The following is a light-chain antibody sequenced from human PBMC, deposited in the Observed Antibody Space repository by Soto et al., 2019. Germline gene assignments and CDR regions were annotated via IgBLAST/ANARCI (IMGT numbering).Light chain of an antibody. V-gene: IGKV3-20*01. J-gene: IGKJ1*01. CDR2: GAS. Sequence: EIVVTQSPCTVALSAVGRATLSCSASQSVSSSYLAWYQQKPGQAPRLLIYGASSRATGIPDRFSGSGSGTDFTLTISRLEPEDFAVYYCQQYGGSPWTFGQGTKVDIK. CDR1: QSVSSSY. CDR3: QQYGGSPWT.